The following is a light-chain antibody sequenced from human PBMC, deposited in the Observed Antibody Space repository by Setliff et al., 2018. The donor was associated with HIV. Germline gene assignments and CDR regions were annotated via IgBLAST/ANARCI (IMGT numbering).Light chain of an antibody. J-gene: IGLJ1*01. CDR2: ELS. CDR1: SSDIGSHNH. V-gene: IGLV2-11*01. Sequence: QSALTQPPSASGSPGQSVAISCTGTSSDIGSHNHVSWYQQYPGKAPKLMIYELSQRPSGVPDRFSGSKSGNTASLTISGLQAEDEADYYCCSYAGTYTFEVFGTGTKV. CDR3: CSYAGTYTFEV.